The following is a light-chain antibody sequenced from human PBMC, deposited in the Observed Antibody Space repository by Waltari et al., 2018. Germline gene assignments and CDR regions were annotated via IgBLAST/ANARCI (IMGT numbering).Light chain of an antibody. CDR3: QQRSNWMFT. V-gene: IGKV3-11*01. CDR1: QSVKHS. Sequence: EIVLTQSPATLSLSPGDSATLSCRASQSVKHSLGWYQQKPGQAPRLLIYDASRRATDIPARFSGGGSGTDFTLTISSLEPEDFAVFYCQQRSNWMFTFGQGTKLDIK. J-gene: IGKJ2*01. CDR2: DAS.